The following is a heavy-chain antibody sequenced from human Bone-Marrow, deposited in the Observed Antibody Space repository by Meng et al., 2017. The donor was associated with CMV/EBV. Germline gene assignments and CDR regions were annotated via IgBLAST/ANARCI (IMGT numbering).Heavy chain of an antibody. CDR1: GASVSSINYY. Sequence: GSLRLSCTVSGASVSSINYYWGWIRQPPGKGLEWIGSVYYTGSTYYNASLKSRVTILLDMSRNQFSLKLSSVTAADTAIYYCAREYQLLLDYWGRGTLVTVSS. J-gene: IGHJ4*02. CDR2: VYYTGST. D-gene: IGHD2-2*01. CDR3: AREYQLLLDY. V-gene: IGHV4-39*07.